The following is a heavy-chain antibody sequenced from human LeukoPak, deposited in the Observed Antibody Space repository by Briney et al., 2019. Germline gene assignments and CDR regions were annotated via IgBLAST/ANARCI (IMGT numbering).Heavy chain of an antibody. CDR3: ARRVYSSNSGFDY. CDR2: IYYRGNT. J-gene: IGHJ4*02. CDR1: GGXISSSSYY. D-gene: IGHD6-13*01. Sequence: PSETLSLTCTVSGGXISSSSYYWGWIRQPPGKGLEWIGTIYYRGNTYYNPSLKSRVSISVDTSKNQFSLKLSSVTAADTAVYYCARRVYSSNSGFDYWGQGTLVTVSS. V-gene: IGHV4-39*01.